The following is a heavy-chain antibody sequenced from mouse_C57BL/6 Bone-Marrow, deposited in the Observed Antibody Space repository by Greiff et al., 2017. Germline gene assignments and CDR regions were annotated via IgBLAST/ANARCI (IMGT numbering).Heavy chain of an antibody. CDR3: TRHYGSRYFDV. J-gene: IGHJ1*03. CDR1: GFNIKDDY. V-gene: IGHV14-4*01. Sequence: VQLKESGAELVRPGASVKLSCTASGFNIKDDYMHWVKQRPEQGLEWIGWIDPENGDTEYASKFQGKATITADTSSNTAYLQLSSRTSEDTAVYYCTRHYGSRYFDVWGTGTTVTVSS. D-gene: IGHD1-1*01. CDR2: IDPENGDT.